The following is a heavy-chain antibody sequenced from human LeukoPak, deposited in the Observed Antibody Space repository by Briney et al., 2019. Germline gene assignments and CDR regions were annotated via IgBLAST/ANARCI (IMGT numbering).Heavy chain of an antibody. Sequence: PGGSLRLSCTASGFTFSNYWMSWVRQAPGKGLEWVANIRQDGGLKRYVDSVKGRFTISRDNAENSLYLQMNSLRAEDTAVYYCAREIVGAIKSYFDYWGQGTLVTVSS. D-gene: IGHD1-26*01. CDR1: GFTFSNYW. J-gene: IGHJ4*02. CDR3: AREIVGAIKSYFDY. V-gene: IGHV3-7*01. CDR2: IRQDGGLK.